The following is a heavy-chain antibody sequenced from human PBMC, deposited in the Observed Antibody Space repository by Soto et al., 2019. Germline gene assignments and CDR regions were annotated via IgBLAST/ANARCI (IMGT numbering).Heavy chain of an antibody. V-gene: IGHV3-49*05. Sequence: EVQLVESGGGLVKPGRSLRLSCTASGFTFGDYAMSWFRQAPGKGLEWVGFIRSKAYGGTTEYAASVKGRFTISRDDSKSIAYLQMNSLKTEDTAVYYCTRDQLEFLESDYFDYWGQGTLVTVSS. CDR3: TRDQLEFLESDYFDY. J-gene: IGHJ4*02. D-gene: IGHD1-1*01. CDR1: GFTFGDYA. CDR2: IRSKAYGGTT.